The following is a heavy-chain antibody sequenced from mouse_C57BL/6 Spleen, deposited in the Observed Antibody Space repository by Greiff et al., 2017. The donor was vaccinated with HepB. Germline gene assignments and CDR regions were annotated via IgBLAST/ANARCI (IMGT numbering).Heavy chain of an antibody. J-gene: IGHJ3*01. CDR3: ARSGGYPAWFAY. D-gene: IGHD2-2*01. CDR2: IYPGDGDT. V-gene: IGHV1-82*01. Sequence: QVQLQQSGPELVKPGASVKISCKASGYAFSSSWMNWVKQRPGKGLEWIGRIYPGDGDTNYNGKFKGKATLTADKSSSTAYMQLSSLTSEDSAVYFCARSGGYPAWFAYWGQGTLVTVSA. CDR1: GYAFSSSW.